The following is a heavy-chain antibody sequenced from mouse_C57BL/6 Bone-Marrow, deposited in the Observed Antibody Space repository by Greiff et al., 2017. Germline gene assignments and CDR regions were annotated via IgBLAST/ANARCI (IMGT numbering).Heavy chain of an antibody. CDR3: ARRNYGDY. CDR1: GYTFTSYT. V-gene: IGHV1-4*01. D-gene: IGHD1-2*01. Sequence: VQLQQSGAELARPGASVKMSCKASGYTFTSYTMHWVKQRPGQGLEWIGYLNPSSGYTKYNQKFKDKATLTADKSSSTAYIQLSSLTSEDSAVYYCARRNYGDYWGQGTTLTVSS. J-gene: IGHJ2*01. CDR2: LNPSSGYT.